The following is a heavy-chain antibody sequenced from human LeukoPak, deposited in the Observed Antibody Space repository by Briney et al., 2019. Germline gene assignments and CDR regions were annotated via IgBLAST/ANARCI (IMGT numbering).Heavy chain of an antibody. CDR2: IIPIFGTA. Sequence: SVKVSCKASGGTFSSYAISWVRQAPGQGLEWMGGIIPIFGTANYTQKFQGRVTITADESTSTAYMELSSLRSEDTAVYYCAREGPVPTLFDYWGQGTLVTVSS. D-gene: IGHD1-1*01. V-gene: IGHV1-69*01. CDR1: GGTFSSYA. CDR3: AREGPVPTLFDY. J-gene: IGHJ4*02.